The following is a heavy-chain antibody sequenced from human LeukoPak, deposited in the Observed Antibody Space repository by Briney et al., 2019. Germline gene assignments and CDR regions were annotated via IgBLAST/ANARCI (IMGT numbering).Heavy chain of an antibody. V-gene: IGHV3-48*01. CDR1: GFTFSDAW. J-gene: IGHJ4*02. CDR2: MGSSGKTI. CDR3: ARVYGRGEQLVGNYFDY. Sequence: PGGSLRLSCAASGFTFSDAWMNWVRQAPGKGLEWISYMGSSGKTIYYADSVKGRFTISRDNSKNTLYLQMNSLRAEDTAVYYCARVYGRGEQLVGNYFDYWGQGTLVTVSS. D-gene: IGHD6-13*01.